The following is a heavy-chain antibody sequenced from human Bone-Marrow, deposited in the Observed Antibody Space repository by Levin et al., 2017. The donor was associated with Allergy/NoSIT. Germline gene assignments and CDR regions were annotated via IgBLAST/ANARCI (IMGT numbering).Heavy chain of an antibody. V-gene: IGHV4-59*01. CDR2: IFQSGTT. CDR3: ARTVYV. CDR1: GGSIGSYY. Sequence: PSETLSLTCTVSGGSIGSYYWSWIRQPPGKGLEWIGYIFQSGTTNYNPSLESRVTISVDTAKNQFYLKLTSVTAADTAVYYCARTVYVWGRGTLVTVSS. J-gene: IGHJ2*01. D-gene: IGHD2-8*01.